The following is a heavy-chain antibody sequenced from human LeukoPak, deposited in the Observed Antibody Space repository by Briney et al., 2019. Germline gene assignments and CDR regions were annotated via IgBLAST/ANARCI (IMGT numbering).Heavy chain of an antibody. D-gene: IGHD3-16*01. CDR1: GYTFTSYG. CDR3: AKGRTMIPSDY. CDR2: ISAYTGET. V-gene: IGHV1-18*01. Sequence: ASVKVSCKASGYTFTSYGISWVRRAPGQGLEWMGWISAYTGETNHVQKLQGRVTMTTDTSTTTAYMELTSLRSDDTAVYYCAKGRTMIPSDYWGQGTLVTVSS. J-gene: IGHJ4*02.